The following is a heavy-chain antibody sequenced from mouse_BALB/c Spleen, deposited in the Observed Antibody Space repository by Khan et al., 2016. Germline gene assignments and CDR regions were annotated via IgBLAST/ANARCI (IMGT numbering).Heavy chain of an antibody. CDR1: GFTFSNYW. Sequence: EVKLEESGGGSVQPGGSMKLSCVDSGFTFSNYWMNWVRQSPEKGLECVAEIRLKYNHYATHYAESVKGRVTISRDDSKSRVYMQLNNLRAEDTGIDDWTSGFAYWDQGTLVTVSA. J-gene: IGHJ3*01. CDR3: TSGFAY. V-gene: IGHV6-6*02. CDR2: IRLKYNHYAT.